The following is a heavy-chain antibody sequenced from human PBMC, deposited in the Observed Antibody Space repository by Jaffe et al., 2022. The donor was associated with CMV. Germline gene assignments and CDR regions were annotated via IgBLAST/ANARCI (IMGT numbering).Heavy chain of an antibody. CDR2: INPNSGGT. D-gene: IGHD2-15*01. J-gene: IGHJ4*02. Sequence: QVQLVQSGAEVKKPGASVKVSCKASGYTFTGYYMHWVRQAPGQGLEWMGWINPNSGGTNYAQKFQGRVTMTRDTSISTAYMELSRLRSDDTAVYYCARDFCSGGSCYTFDYWGQGTLVTVSS. CDR3: ARDFCSGGSCYTFDY. V-gene: IGHV1-2*02. CDR1: GYTFTGYY.